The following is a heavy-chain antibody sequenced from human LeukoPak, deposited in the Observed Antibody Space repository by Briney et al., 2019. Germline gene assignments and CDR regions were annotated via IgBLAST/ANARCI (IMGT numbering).Heavy chain of an antibody. Sequence: GASVKVSCKASGYTFSDYYIHWVRQAPGQGLEWMGWIDPNSGGTNYAQNFQGRATMTRDTSISTAYMELNSLTSDDTAVYYCARALFPSSWATGFDPWGQGTLVTVSS. CDR2: IDPNSGGT. V-gene: IGHV1-2*02. CDR3: ARALFPSSWATGFDP. J-gene: IGHJ5*02. D-gene: IGHD6-6*01. CDR1: GYTFSDYY.